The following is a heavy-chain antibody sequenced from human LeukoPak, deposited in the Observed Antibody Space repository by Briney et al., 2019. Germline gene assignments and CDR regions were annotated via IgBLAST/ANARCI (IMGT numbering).Heavy chain of an antibody. CDR3: ARDCPHYYDSSGYSGFDY. Sequence: SQTLSLTCAISGDSVSSNSAAWNWIRHSPSRALEWLGRTYYRSKWYNDYAVSVKSRITINPDTSKNQFSLQLNSVTPEDTAVYYCARDCPHYYDSSGYSGFDYCGQGTLVTVSS. CDR2: TYYRSKWYN. V-gene: IGHV6-1*01. J-gene: IGHJ4*02. D-gene: IGHD3-22*01. CDR1: GDSVSSNSAA.